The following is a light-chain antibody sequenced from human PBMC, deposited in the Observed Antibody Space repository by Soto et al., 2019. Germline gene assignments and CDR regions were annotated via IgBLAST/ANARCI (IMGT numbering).Light chain of an antibody. CDR2: ANN. CDR1: GSSIGTNT. Sequence: QSVLTQPTSASGTPGQRFSISCSGSGSSIGTNTVNWYRQLPGTAPKLLIYANNQRPSGVPDRFSGSKSGTSASLAISGLQSEDEAEYYCAAWDGSLNNVLFGGGTQLTVL. V-gene: IGLV1-44*01. J-gene: IGLJ2*01. CDR3: AAWDGSLNNVL.